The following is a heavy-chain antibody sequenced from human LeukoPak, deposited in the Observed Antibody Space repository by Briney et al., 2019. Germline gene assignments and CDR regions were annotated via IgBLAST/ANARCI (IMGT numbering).Heavy chain of an antibody. Sequence: ASVKVSCKVSGYTLTELSMHWVRQAPGKGLEWMGGFDPEDGETIYAQKFQGRVTMTEDTSTDTAYMELSSLGSEDTAVYYCATAGDSSGYYPQWFDPWGQGTLVTVSS. J-gene: IGHJ5*02. CDR3: ATAGDSSGYYPQWFDP. V-gene: IGHV1-24*01. CDR2: FDPEDGET. D-gene: IGHD3-22*01. CDR1: GYTLTELS.